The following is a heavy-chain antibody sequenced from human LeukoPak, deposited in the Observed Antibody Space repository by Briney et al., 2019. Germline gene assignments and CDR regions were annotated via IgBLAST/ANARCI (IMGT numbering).Heavy chain of an antibody. V-gene: IGHV4-34*01. D-gene: IGHD5-24*01. Sequence: SETLSLTCAVYGGSFSGYYWSWIRQPPGKGLEWIGEINHSGSTNYNPSLKSRVTISVDTSKNQFSLKLSSVTAADTAVYYCARPMATISSMYAFDIWGQGTMVTVSS. CDR1: GGSFSGYY. CDR2: INHSGST. CDR3: ARPMATISSMYAFDI. J-gene: IGHJ3*02.